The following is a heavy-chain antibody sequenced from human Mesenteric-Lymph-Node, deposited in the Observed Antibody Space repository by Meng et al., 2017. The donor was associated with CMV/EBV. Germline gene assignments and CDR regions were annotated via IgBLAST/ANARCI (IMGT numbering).Heavy chain of an antibody. J-gene: IGHJ6*02. Sequence: SETLSLTCAVSNGSISRYHWSWIRQPSGKGLEWIGHISYSGSTNYNPSLRSRVTMSVDTSKNQFSLKLTSVTAADTAVYYCARGYDSSGYSRGRYYGMDVWGQGTTVTVSS. CDR1: NGSISRYH. D-gene: IGHD3-22*01. CDR2: ISYSGST. CDR3: ARGYDSSGYSRGRYYGMDV. V-gene: IGHV4-59*01.